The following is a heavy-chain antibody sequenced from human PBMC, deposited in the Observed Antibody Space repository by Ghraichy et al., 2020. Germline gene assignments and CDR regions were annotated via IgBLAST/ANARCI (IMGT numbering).Heavy chain of an antibody. CDR1: GYSIRSGYY. V-gene: IGHV4-38-2*02. Sequence: SQTLSLTCTVSGYSIRSGYYWGWIRQPSGKGLEWIGNIYHTGRSYYNPSLKSRVTISLDTSKNQFSLNLSSVTAADTAVYYCGSSGSFYYYYVMDVWGQGSTVIV. CDR2: IYHTGRS. CDR3: GSSGSFYYYYVMDV. J-gene: IGHJ6*02. D-gene: IGHD3-10*01.